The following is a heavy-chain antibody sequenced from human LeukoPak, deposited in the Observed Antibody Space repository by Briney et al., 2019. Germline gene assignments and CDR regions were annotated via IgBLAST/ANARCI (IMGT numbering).Heavy chain of an antibody. D-gene: IGHD6-19*01. V-gene: IGHV3-9*01. J-gene: IGHJ3*02. CDR3: AKARYSSGWYDDAFDI. CDR2: ISWNSGSI. Sequence: GGSLRLSCAASGFTFSSSAMSWVRQVPGKGLEWVSGISWNSGSIGYADSVKGRFTISRDNAKNSLYLQMNSLRAEDTALYYCAKARYSSGWYDDAFDIWGQGTMVTVSS. CDR1: GFTFSSSA.